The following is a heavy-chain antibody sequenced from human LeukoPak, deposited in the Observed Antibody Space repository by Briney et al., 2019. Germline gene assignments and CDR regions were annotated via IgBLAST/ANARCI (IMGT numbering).Heavy chain of an antibody. V-gene: IGHV4-59*12. J-gene: IGHJ3*02. CDR2: IFSRGT. CDR1: GGSLTTYY. D-gene: IGHD5-24*01. Sequence: SETLSLTCTVSGGSLTTYYWSWIRQPPGKGLDWIGHIFSRGTNYNPSLESRVTISLDTSNNQFSLRLTSVTAADTAVYYCSRSLRDDFSNDAPYPLQIWGQGAMVTVSS. CDR3: SRSLRDDFSNDAPYPLQI.